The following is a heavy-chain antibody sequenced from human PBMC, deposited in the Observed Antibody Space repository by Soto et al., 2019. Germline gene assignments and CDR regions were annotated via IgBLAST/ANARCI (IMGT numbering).Heavy chain of an antibody. Sequence: VKLSRKASGATISSHAISWVRQAPGQGLEWMGGIIPIFGTANYAQKFQGRVTITADESTSTAYMELSSLRSEDTAVYYCEREGDDSRDSSGYSVLDYWGRG. CDR2: IIPIFGTA. J-gene: IGHJ4*02. CDR1: GATISSHA. CDR3: EREGDDSRDSSGYSVLDY. V-gene: IGHV1-69*13. D-gene: IGHD3-22*01.